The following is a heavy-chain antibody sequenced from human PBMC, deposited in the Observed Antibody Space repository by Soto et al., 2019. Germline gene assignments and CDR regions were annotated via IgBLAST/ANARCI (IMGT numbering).Heavy chain of an antibody. J-gene: IGHJ5*02. CDR1: GGCISSSY. D-gene: IGHD6-19*01. V-gene: IGHV4-4*07. Sequence: PXASLELPCTVCGGCISSSYGSWIRQPAGKGLEWIGRIYASGSTNYNPSLKSRVTMSVDTSKNQFSLKVSSVTAADTAVYYCARDLVGYTSDWFNWFDPWGQRTLVTVSS. CDR3: ARDLVGYTSDWFNWFDP. CDR2: IYASGST.